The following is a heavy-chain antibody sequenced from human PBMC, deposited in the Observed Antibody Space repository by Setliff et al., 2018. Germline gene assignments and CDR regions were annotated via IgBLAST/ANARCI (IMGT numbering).Heavy chain of an antibody. D-gene: IGHD4-17*01. CDR2: IYTSGST. Sequence: PSETLSLTCTVSGGSISSGSYYWSWIRQPAGKGLEWIGRIYTSGSTNYNPSLKSRVTISVDTSKNQSSLNLSSVTAADSAVYYCAREYFYGDYLDYWGQGTLVTVSS. V-gene: IGHV4-61*02. CDR1: GGSISSGSYY. CDR3: AREYFYGDYLDY. J-gene: IGHJ4*02.